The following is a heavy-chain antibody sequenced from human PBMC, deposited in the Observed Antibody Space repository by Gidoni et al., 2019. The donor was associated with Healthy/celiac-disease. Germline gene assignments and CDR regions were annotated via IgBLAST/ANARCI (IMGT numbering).Heavy chain of an antibody. V-gene: IGHV4-4*02. J-gene: IGHJ4*02. Sequence: QVQLQESGPGLVKPSGTLSLTCGVSGDSICRSNWWSWVRQPPGKGLEWIGEIYHGGSTNYNPSLKSRVTISVDKSKNQFSLKLSPVTAADTAVYYCARAGITMVRGVTPYYFDYWGQGTLVTVSS. D-gene: IGHD3-10*01. CDR1: GDSICRSNW. CDR2: IYHGGST. CDR3: ARAGITMVRGVTPYYFDY.